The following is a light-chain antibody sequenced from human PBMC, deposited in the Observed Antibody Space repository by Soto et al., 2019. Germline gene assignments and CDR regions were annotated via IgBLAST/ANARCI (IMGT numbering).Light chain of an antibody. J-gene: IGLJ3*02. Sequence: QSVLTQPPSASGSPGQSVTISCTGTSSDVGGYNYVSWYQQHPGKAPTLMIYEVTKRPSGVPDRFSGSKSGNTASLTVSGLQAEDEADYYCSSYAGSNKVFGGGTKLTVL. CDR1: SSDVGGYNY. CDR2: EVT. V-gene: IGLV2-8*01. CDR3: SSYAGSNKV.